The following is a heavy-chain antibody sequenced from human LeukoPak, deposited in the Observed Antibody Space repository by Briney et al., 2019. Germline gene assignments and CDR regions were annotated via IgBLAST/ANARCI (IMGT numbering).Heavy chain of an antibody. D-gene: IGHD3-16*01. CDR3: ARDWGYYSDY. CDR2: ISSSSTK. Sequence: GGSLRLSCAASGFTFGTYSMNWVRQAPGKGLEWVSYISSSSTKYYADSVKGRFTISRDNAKNSLFLQMSSLRDEDTAVYYCARDWGYYSDYWGHGTLVTVSS. J-gene: IGHJ4*01. V-gene: IGHV3-48*02. CDR1: GFTFGTYS.